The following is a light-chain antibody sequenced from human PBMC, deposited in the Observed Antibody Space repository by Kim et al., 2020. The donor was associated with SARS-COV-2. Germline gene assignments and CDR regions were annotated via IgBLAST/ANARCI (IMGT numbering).Light chain of an antibody. CDR2: AVH. V-gene: IGKV1-NL1*01. J-gene: IGKJ5*01. CDR1: QDINYS. Sequence: DIQMTQSPSSLSASVGDRVTITCRASQDINYSLAWYQQKPGKAPKVLLYAVHILESGVPSRFSGSGSGTEYTLTISSLQHEDAATCYCQHYYRSAPFAFGQGTRLEIK. CDR3: QHYYRSAPFA.